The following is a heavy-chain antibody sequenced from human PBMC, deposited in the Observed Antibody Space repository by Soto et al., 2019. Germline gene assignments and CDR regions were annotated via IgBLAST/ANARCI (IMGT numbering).Heavy chain of an antibody. CDR1: GFTFSSYA. CDR2: ISGSGGST. V-gene: IGHV3-23*01. Sequence: GGSLRLSCAASGFTFSSYAMNWVRQAPGKGLEWVSAISGSGGSTYYADSVKGRFTISRDNSKNTLYLQMNSLRAEDTAVYYCAKGTSYCTNGVCRYYFDYWGQGTLV. CDR3: AKGTSYCTNGVCRYYFDY. J-gene: IGHJ4*02. D-gene: IGHD2-8*01.